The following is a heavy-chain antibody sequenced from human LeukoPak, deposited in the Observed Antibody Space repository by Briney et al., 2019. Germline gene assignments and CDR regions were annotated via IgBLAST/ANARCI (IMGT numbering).Heavy chain of an antibody. Sequence: GGSLRLSCAAPGFTFSSYSMNWVRQAPGKGLEWVSSISSSSSYIYYADSVKGRFTISRDNAKNSLYLQMHSLRAEDTAVYYCARDVNDAFDIWGQGTMVTVSS. CDR2: ISSSSSYI. CDR3: ARDVNDAFDI. J-gene: IGHJ3*02. V-gene: IGHV3-21*01. CDR1: GFTFSSYS.